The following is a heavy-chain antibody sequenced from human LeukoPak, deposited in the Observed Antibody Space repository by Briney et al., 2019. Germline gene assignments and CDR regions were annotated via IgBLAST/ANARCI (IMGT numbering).Heavy chain of an antibody. D-gene: IGHD6-19*01. CDR1: GFTFGDNA. CDR3: TTQRTGWPAVY. Sequence: GGSLRLSCTTSGFTFGDNAMSWVRQAPGKGPEWVGVIRSKAYGATTDYAASLKGRFSISTDDSKSIAYLQMNSLKTEDTAVYYCTTQRTGWPAVYWGQGTLVTVSS. J-gene: IGHJ4*02. V-gene: IGHV3-49*04. CDR2: IRSKAYGATT.